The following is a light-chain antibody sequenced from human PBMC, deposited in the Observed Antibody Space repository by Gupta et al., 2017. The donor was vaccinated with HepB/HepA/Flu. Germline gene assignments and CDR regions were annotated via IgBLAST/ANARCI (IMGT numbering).Light chain of an antibody. CDR3: QHRSNWPPST. V-gene: IGKV3-11*01. Sequence: VLTQSPATLSLSPGESATLSCRASQSVAGYLAWYQQKPVQAPRLLIYDASNRATAIPGRFSASGSETDFTLTISSLEPEDFAVYYCQHRSNWPPSTFGQGTRVEIK. CDR1: QSVAGY. J-gene: IGKJ5*01. CDR2: DAS.